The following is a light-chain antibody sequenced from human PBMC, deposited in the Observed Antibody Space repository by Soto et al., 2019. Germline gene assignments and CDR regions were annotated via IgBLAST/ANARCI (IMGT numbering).Light chain of an antibody. J-gene: IGKJ1*01. CDR3: QQYWSPPRT. CDR1: QSVSSD. V-gene: IGKV3-15*01. Sequence: EIVFTRCPPTLSVSPGERATLSCRASQSVSSDLAWYHQKPGQAPRLLIYGASTRATGIPARFSGSGSGTEFTLTISSLEPEDSAAYYCQQYWSPPRTFGQGTKVDI. CDR2: GAS.